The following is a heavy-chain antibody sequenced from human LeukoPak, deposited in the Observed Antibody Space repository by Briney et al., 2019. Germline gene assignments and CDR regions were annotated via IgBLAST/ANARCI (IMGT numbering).Heavy chain of an antibody. J-gene: IGHJ1*01. CDR3: AKDPGYCSSTSCYGSEYFQH. CDR1: GFTFSSYA. V-gene: IGHV3-23*01. D-gene: IGHD2-2*01. CDR2: ISSSGGNT. Sequence: GGSLRLSCAASGFTFSSYAMSWVRQAPGKGLEWFSAISSSGGNTYYADSVKGRFTISRDNSKNTLYLQMNSLRAEDTAVYYCAKDPGYCSSTSCYGSEYFQHWGQGTLVTVSS.